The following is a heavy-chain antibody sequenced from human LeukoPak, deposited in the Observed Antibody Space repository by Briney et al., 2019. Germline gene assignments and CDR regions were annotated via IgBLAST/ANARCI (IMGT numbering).Heavy chain of an antibody. CDR3: ARVSYYYDSSGYYYNEQLYYFDY. CDR2: IYYSGST. CDR1: GGSISSGGYY. V-gene: IGHV4-31*03. J-gene: IGHJ4*02. D-gene: IGHD3-22*01. Sequence: SETLSLTCTVSGGSISSGGYYWSWIRQHPGKGLEWIGYIYYSGSTYHNPSLKSRVTISVDTSKNQFSLKLSSVTAADTAVYYCARVSYYYDSSGYYYNEQLYYFDYWGQGTLVTVSS.